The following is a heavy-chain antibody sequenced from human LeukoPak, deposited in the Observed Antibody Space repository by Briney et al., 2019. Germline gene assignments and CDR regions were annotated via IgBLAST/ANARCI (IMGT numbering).Heavy chain of an antibody. Sequence: SETPSLTCTVSGYSISSGYYWSWIRQPAGKGLEWIGRIYTSGSTNYNPSLKSRVTMSVDTSKNRFSLKLSSVTAADTAVYYCARGVSVRGTNWFDPWGQGTLVTVSS. V-gene: IGHV4-4*07. J-gene: IGHJ5*02. D-gene: IGHD3-10*01. CDR1: GYSISSGYY. CDR3: ARGVSVRGTNWFDP. CDR2: IYTSGST.